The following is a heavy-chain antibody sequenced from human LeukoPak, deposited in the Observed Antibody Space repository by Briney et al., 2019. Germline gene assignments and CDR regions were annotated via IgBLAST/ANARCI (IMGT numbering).Heavy chain of an antibody. CDR2: ISGSGGST. D-gene: IGHD4/OR15-4a*01. J-gene: IGHJ4*02. Sequence: GGSLRLSCVVSGLTFSSYGMNWVRQAPGKGLDWVSGISGSGGSTYYADSAKGRFTISRDNSKNTLYLQMNSLRAEDTAVYFYARRAGAYSHPYDYWGQGTLVTVSS. CDR3: ARRAGAYSHPYDY. V-gene: IGHV3-23*01. CDR1: GLTFSSYG.